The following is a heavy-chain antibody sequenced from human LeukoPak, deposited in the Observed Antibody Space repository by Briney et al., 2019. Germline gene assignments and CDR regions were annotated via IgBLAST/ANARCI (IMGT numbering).Heavy chain of an antibody. CDR3: ATAAYDSGSYIVNHDY. Sequence: GGSLRLSCAASGFTFTTYAMSWVRQAPGKGLEWVSSVSKSDGTTYYADSVKGRFTISRDNSKNTLYLQMSSLRAEDTAVYYCATAAYDSGSYIVNHDYWGQGTLVTVSS. CDR1: GFTFTTYA. CDR2: VSKSDGTT. D-gene: IGHD3-22*01. J-gene: IGHJ4*02. V-gene: IGHV3-23*01.